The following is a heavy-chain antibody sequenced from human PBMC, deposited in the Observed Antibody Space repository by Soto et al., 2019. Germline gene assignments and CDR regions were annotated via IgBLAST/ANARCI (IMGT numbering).Heavy chain of an antibody. D-gene: IGHD5-12*01. V-gene: IGHV3-74*01. Sequence: EVQLVESGGGLVQPGGSLRLSCVASGFTFSNYWMNWVRQAPGKGLVWVSRIDSAASSTNYADSVRGRFTISRDNAKNTLYLQMNSLRAEDTAVYFCSTSGYSGYDATQKDYWGQGTLVTVSS. CDR2: IDSAASST. CDR3: STSGYSGYDATQKDY. J-gene: IGHJ4*02. CDR1: GFTFSNYW.